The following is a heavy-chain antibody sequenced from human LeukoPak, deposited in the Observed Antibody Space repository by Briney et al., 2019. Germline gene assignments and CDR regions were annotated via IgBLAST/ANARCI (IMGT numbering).Heavy chain of an antibody. CDR3: ARDSAWGGDIVVVVAAAFDY. J-gene: IGHJ4*02. D-gene: IGHD2-15*01. CDR1: GFTFSSYS. CDR2: ISYDGSNK. Sequence: PGGSLRLSCAASGFTFSSYSMNWVRQAPGKGLEWVAVISYDGSNKYYADSVKGRFTISRDNSKNTLYLQMNSLRAEDTAVYYCARDSAWGGDIVVVVAAAFDYWGQGTLVTVSS. V-gene: IGHV3-30*03.